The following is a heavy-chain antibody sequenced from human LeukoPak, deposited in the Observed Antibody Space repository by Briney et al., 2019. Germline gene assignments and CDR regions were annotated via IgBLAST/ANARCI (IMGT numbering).Heavy chain of an antibody. V-gene: IGHV4-4*09. CDR1: GGSISSYY. CDR2: IYTSGST. D-gene: IGHD1-20*01. J-gene: IGHJ4*02. CDR3: ARQRYNWNYFDY. Sequence: PSETLSLTCTVSGGSISSYYWSWIRQPPGKGLEWIGYIYTSGSTNYNPSLKSRVTTSVDTSKNQFSLKLSSVTAADTAVYYCARQRYNWNYFDYWGQGTLVTVSS.